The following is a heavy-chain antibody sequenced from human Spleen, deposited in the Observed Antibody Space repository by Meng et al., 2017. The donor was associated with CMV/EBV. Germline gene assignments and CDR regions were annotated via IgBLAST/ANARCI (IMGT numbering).Heavy chain of an antibody. CDR1: GYTFTSYD. CDR3: ARGRGYYWNYVY. J-gene: IGHJ4*02. D-gene: IGHD1-7*01. V-gene: IGHV1-8*01. CDR2: MNPNSGYT. Sequence: ASVKVSCKASGYTFTSYDINWVRQATGQGREWMGWMNPNSGYTVYAQKFHGRVTMTRNTSISTAYMELSNLRSKDTAVYYCARGRGYYWNYVYWGQGTLVTVSS.